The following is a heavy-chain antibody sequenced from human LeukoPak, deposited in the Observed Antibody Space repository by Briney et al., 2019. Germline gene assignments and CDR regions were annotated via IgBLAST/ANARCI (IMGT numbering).Heavy chain of an antibody. D-gene: IGHD5-24*01. CDR3: AREGGDGYNYDWFDP. CDR1: GYSISSGYY. V-gene: IGHV4-38-2*02. CDR2: IYHSGST. J-gene: IGHJ5*02. Sequence: PSETLSLTCTVSGYSISSGYYWGWTRPPPGKGLEWIGSIYHSGSTYYNPSLKSRVTISVDTSKNQFSLKLSSVTAADTAVYYCAREGGDGYNYDWFDPWGQGTLVTVSS.